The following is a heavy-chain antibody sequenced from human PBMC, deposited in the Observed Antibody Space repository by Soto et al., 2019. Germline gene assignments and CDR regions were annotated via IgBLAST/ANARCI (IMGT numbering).Heavy chain of an antibody. CDR3: AKSENFDWLLPYYYGMDV. CDR2: ISGSGGST. Sequence: PGGSLRLSCAASGFTFSSYAMSWVRQAPGKGLEWVSAISGSGGSTYYADSVKGRFTISRDNSKNTLYLQMNSLRAEDTAVYYCAKSENFDWLLPYYYGMDVWGQGTTVTVSS. D-gene: IGHD3-9*01. V-gene: IGHV3-23*01. J-gene: IGHJ6*02. CDR1: GFTFSSYA.